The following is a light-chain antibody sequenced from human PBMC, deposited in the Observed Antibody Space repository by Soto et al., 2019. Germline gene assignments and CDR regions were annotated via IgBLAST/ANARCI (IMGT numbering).Light chain of an antibody. Sequence: QSSLTQPASVYGFPGRSSTISCPGTSSDVGNYNLVSWYQQHPGKAPKLMIYDVSKRPSGVSNRFSGSKSGNTASLTISGLQADDEADYYCCSYAGDSYVFGTGTKVTVL. J-gene: IGLJ1*01. V-gene: IGLV2-23*02. CDR2: DVS. CDR3: CSYAGDSYV. CDR1: SSDVGNYNL.